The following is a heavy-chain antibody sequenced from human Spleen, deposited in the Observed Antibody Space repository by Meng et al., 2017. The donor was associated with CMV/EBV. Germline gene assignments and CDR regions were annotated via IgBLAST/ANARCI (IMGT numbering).Heavy chain of an antibody. Sequence: GGSLRLSCAASGFTFSSYAMSWVRQAPGKGLEWVSAISGSGGSTYYADSVKGRFTISRDNSKNTQYLQMNSLRTEDTAAYYCAKGYGDYRYWGQGTLVTVSS. CDR3: AKGYGDYRY. J-gene: IGHJ4*02. CDR1: GFTFSSYA. V-gene: IGHV3-23*01. CDR2: ISGSGGST. D-gene: IGHD4-17*01.